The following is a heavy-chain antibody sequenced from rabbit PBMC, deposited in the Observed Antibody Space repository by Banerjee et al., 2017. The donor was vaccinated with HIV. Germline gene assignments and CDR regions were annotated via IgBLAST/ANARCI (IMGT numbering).Heavy chain of an antibody. CDR3: ERGPYPSNGDKGMNL. V-gene: IGHV1S39*01. Sequence: QQQLVESGGGLVQPGGSLKLSCKASGFDFSSYGVSWVRQAPGKGLEWIGYIDPIFDSTYYASWAKGRFTISKTSSTTMTLQMTSLTAADTATYFCERGPYPSNGDKGMNLWGQGTLVTVS. J-gene: IGHJ4*01. CDR2: IDPIFDST. D-gene: IGHD2-1*01. CDR1: GFDFSSYG.